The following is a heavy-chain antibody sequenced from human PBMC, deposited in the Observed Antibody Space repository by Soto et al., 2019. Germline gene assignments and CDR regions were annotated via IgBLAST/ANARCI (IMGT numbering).Heavy chain of an antibody. V-gene: IGHV5-51*01. J-gene: IGHJ3*02. CDR2: IYPGDSDT. Sequence: GESLKISCKGSGYSFTSYWIGWVRQMPGKGLEWMGIIYPGDSDTRYSPSFQGQVTISADKSISTAYLQWSSLKASDTAMYYCARGHRGCSSTSCPRESVTFDIWGQGTMVTVSS. D-gene: IGHD2-2*01. CDR3: ARGHRGCSSTSCPRESVTFDI. CDR1: GYSFTSYW.